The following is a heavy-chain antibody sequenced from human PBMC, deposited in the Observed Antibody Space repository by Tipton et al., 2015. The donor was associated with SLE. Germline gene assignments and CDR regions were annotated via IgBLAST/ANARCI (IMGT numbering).Heavy chain of an antibody. CDR2: IRYDGSNK. J-gene: IGHJ3*02. Sequence: SGFTFSSYGMHWVRQAPGKGLEWVAFIRYDGSNKYYADSVKGRFTISRDNSKNTLYLQMNSLRAEDTAVYYCAKVTAYYYDSSGLDAFDIWGQGTMVTVSS. D-gene: IGHD3-22*01. CDR3: AKVTAYYYDSSGLDAFDI. CDR1: GFTFSSYG. V-gene: IGHV3-30*02.